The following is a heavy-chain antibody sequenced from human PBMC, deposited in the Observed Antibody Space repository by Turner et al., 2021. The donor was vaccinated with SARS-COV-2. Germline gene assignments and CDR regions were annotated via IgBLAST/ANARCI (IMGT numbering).Heavy chain of an antibody. V-gene: IGHV3-64*01. CDR2: ISSSGSST. Sequence: EVQLVKSGGGLVQPGGSLRLSCAASGFTFSSYAMHWVRQAPGKGLEYVSAISSSGSSTYYANSVKGRFTISRDNSKNTLYLQMGSLRAEDMAVYYCARDYYGPYWGQGTLVTVSS. D-gene: IGHD3-10*01. CDR3: ARDYYGPY. J-gene: IGHJ4*02. CDR1: GFTFSSYA.